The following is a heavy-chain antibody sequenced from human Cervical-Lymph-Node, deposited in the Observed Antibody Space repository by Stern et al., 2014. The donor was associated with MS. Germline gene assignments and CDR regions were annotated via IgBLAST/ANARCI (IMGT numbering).Heavy chain of an antibody. D-gene: IGHD6-19*01. CDR1: GYIFTGYN. V-gene: IGHV1-2*02. CDR2: LDPNNGAT. CDR3: ATQYSSGWYYFDH. Sequence: VQLVESGAEVKKPGASVKVSCKASGYIFTGYNMHWVRQAPGQGLEWMGSLDPNNGATDFAQKFQGRVTMTRDTSVTTVYLDLTGLTYDDTAVYYCATQYSSGWYYFDHWGQGTLVTVSS. J-gene: IGHJ4*02.